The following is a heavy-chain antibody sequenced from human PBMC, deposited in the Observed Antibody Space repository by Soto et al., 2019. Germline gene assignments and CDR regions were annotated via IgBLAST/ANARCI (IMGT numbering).Heavy chain of an antibody. Sequence: QVHLQESGPGLVKPSQTLTLTCTVSGGSINTGGYYWRWIRQHPGKGLEWIGYVHYSGSTYYNPSLKVRVSLSVDTSKNQFSLELTSVTAADTAVYYCARDRGHYDFSTGYAYYYYGMDVWGQGTTVTVSS. V-gene: IGHV4-31*03. J-gene: IGHJ6*02. CDR3: ARDRGHYDFSTGYAYYYYGMDV. D-gene: IGHD3-3*01. CDR2: VHYSGST. CDR1: GGSINTGGYY.